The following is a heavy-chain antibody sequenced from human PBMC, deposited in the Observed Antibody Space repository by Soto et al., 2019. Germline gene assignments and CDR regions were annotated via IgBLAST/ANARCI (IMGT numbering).Heavy chain of an antibody. CDR2: ISGSGGST. CDR3: AKDRVGATTYDFDI. Sequence: GGSLRLSCAASGFTFSSYAMRWVRQAPGKGLEWVSAISGSGGSTYYADSVKGRFTISRDNAKNTLYLQINSLRAEDLAVYYCAKDRVGATTYDFDIWGQGTMVTVSS. V-gene: IGHV3-23*01. CDR1: GFTFSSYA. D-gene: IGHD1-26*01. J-gene: IGHJ3*02.